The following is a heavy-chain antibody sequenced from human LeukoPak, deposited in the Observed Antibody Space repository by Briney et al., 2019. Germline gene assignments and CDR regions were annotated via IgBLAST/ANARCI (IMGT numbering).Heavy chain of an antibody. CDR2: INHSGST. D-gene: IGHD2-15*01. V-gene: IGHV4-34*01. CDR3: ARLPIEDSAFDI. J-gene: IGHJ3*02. CDR1: GGSFSGYY. Sequence: SETLSLTCAVYGGSFSGYYWSWIRQPPGKGLEWIGEINHSGSTNYNPSLKSRVTISVDTSKNQFSLKLSSVTAADTAVYYCARLPIEDSAFDIWGQGTMVTVSS.